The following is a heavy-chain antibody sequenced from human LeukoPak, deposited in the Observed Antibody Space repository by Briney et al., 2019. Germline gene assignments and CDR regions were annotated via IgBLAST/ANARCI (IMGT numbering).Heavy chain of an antibody. CDR1: GYSISSDYY. Sequence: SETLSLTCTVSGYSISSDYYWGWIRQPPGKGLEWIGSIYHSGSTYYNPSLKSRVTISVDTSKNQFSLKLRSVTAADTAVYYCARSSGWYHRGPDYYYYYMDVWGKGTTVTVS. CDR3: ARSSGWYHRGPDYYYYYMDV. D-gene: IGHD6-19*01. V-gene: IGHV4-38-2*02. J-gene: IGHJ6*03. CDR2: IYHSGST.